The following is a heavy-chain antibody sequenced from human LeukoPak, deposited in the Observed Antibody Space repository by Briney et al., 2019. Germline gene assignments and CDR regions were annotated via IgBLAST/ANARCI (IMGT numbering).Heavy chain of an antibody. J-gene: IGHJ4*02. V-gene: IGHV5-51*01. Sequence: GESLKISCKGSGYSFTSCWIGWVRQMPGKGLEWMGIIYPGDSDTRYSPSLQGQVTISADKSISTAYLQWNGLKASDTAMYFCARRDYGGKHFDYWGQGTLVTVSS. CDR2: IYPGDSDT. CDR3: ARRDYGGKHFDY. D-gene: IGHD4-23*01. CDR1: GYSFTSCW.